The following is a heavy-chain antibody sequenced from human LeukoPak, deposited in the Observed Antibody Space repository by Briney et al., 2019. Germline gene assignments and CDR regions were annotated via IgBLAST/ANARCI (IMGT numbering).Heavy chain of an antibody. V-gene: IGHV1-69*04. CDR2: IIPILGIA. D-gene: IGHD4-17*01. J-gene: IGHJ4*02. Sequence: ASVKVSCKASGGTFSSYAISWVRQAPGQGLEWMGRIIPILGIANYALKFQGRVTITADKSTSTAYMELSSLRSEDTAVYYCASSPLTVTSTFDYWGQGTLVTVSS. CDR3: ASSPLTVTSTFDY. CDR1: GGTFSSYA.